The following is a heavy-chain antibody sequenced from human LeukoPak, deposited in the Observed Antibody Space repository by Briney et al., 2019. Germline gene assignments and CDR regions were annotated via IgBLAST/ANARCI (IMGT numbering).Heavy chain of an antibody. CDR3: ARSLSRGYGSGSYFDY. CDR2: IYSGGST. J-gene: IGHJ4*02. Sequence: GGSLRLSCAASGFTVSSNYMSWVRQAPGKGLEWVSVIYSGGSTYYADSVKGRFTISRDNSENTLYLQMNSLRAEDTAVYYCARSLSRGYGSGSYFDYWGQGTLVTVSS. V-gene: IGHV3-53*01. D-gene: IGHD3-10*01. CDR1: GFTVSSNY.